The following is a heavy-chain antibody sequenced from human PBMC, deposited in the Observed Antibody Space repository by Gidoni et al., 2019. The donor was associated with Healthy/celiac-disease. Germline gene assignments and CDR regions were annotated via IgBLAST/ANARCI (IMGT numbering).Heavy chain of an antibody. CDR2: IKQDGSEK. CDR3: AREGTRGWFGEFYGMDV. D-gene: IGHD3-10*01. Sequence: EVQLVESGGGLVQPGGSLRLSCAASGSTFSSYWISWVRQAPGKGLGWVANIKQDGSEKYYGDSVKGRFTISRDNAKNSLYLQMNSLRAEDTAVYYCAREGTRGWFGEFYGMDVWGQGTTVTVSS. CDR1: GSTFSSYW. V-gene: IGHV3-7*01. J-gene: IGHJ6*02.